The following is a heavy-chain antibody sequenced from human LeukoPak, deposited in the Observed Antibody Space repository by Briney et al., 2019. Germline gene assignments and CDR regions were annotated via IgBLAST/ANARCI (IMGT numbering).Heavy chain of an antibody. CDR3: VKVMVRAAPGASWFDP. CDR2: ISDSGADT. D-gene: IGHD3-10*01. CDR1: GFTFSIYA. J-gene: IGHJ5*02. Sequence: GGSLRLSCAAPGFTFSIYAMNWVRQAPGKGLEWVSGISDSGADTYYADSVKGRFTISRDNSKNTLYLQMNSLSPEDTAVYYCVKVMVRAAPGASWFDPWGQGTLVTVSS. V-gene: IGHV3-23*01.